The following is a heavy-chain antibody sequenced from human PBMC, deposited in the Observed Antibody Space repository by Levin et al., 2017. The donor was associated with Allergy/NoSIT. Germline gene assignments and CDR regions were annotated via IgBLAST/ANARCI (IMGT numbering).Heavy chain of an antibody. CDR2: IDWDDDK. J-gene: IGHJ3*02. V-gene: IGHV2-70*04. CDR3: ARTGGAGAFDI. Sequence: SGPTLVKPTQTLTLTCTFSGFSLSTSGMRVSWIRQPPGKALEWLARIDWDDDKFYSTSLKTRRTISKDTSKNQVVLTMTNMDPVDTATYYCARTGGAGAFDIWGQGTMVTVSS. D-gene: IGHD4/OR15-4a*01. CDR1: GFSLSTSGMR.